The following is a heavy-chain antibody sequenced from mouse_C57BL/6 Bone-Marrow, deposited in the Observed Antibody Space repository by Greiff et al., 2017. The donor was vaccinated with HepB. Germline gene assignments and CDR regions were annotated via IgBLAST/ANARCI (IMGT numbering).Heavy chain of an antibody. CDR3: ARIEVFITTVVRYFDV. V-gene: IGHV8-8*01. CDR1: GFSLSTFGMG. Sequence: QVTLKESGPGILQPSQTLSLTCSFSGFSLSTFGMGVGWIRQPSGKGLEWLAHIWWDDDKYYNPALKSRLTIAKDTSKNQVFLKIANVDTAETATDYCARIEVFITTVVRYFDVWGTGTTVTVSS. CDR2: IWWDDDK. J-gene: IGHJ1*03. D-gene: IGHD1-1*01.